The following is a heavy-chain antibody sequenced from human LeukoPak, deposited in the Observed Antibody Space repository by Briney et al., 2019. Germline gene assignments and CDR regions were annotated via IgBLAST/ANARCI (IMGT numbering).Heavy chain of an antibody. V-gene: IGHV4-61*08. CDR1: GGSISSGGYS. CDR3: ARDGTGTIDY. CDR2: IYYSGST. Sequence: SETLSLTCAVSGGSISSGGYSWSWIRQPPGKGLEWIGYIYYSGSTNYNPSLKSRVTISVDTSKNQFSLKLSSVTAADTAVYYCARDGTGTIDYWGQGTLVTVSS. D-gene: IGHD3/OR15-3a*01. J-gene: IGHJ4*02.